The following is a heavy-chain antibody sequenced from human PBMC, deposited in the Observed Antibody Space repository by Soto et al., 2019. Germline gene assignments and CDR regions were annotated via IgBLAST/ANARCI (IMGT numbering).Heavy chain of an antibody. Sequence: GGSLRLSCAASGFTFSSNWMHWVRRVPGRGLVWVSRINTDGSETNYEDSVEGRFTISRDNAKNRLYLQMNSLRGEDTAVYYCARDGEGFWGQGTLVTVSS. CDR1: GFTFSSNW. V-gene: IGHV3-74*01. CDR3: ARDGEGF. CDR2: INTDGSET. D-gene: IGHD2-21*01. J-gene: IGHJ4*02.